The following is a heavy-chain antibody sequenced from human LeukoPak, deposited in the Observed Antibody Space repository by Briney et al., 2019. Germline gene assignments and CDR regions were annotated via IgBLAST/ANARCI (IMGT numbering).Heavy chain of an antibody. V-gene: IGHV3-23*01. Sequence: GGSLRLSCAASGFTFSSYAMSWVRQAPGKGLEWVSGIRDGGGSTYYADSVKGRFSISRDNAKNALYLQMNSLRAEDTAVFYCARELSGSISRHFDYWGQGTLVTVSS. J-gene: IGHJ4*02. D-gene: IGHD2-15*01. CDR3: ARELSGSISRHFDY. CDR2: IRDGGGST. CDR1: GFTFSSYA.